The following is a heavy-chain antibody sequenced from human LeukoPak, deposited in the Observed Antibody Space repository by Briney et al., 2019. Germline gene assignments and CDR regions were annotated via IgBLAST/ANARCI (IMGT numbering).Heavy chain of an antibody. D-gene: IGHD6-13*01. CDR3: ARDLQQLVLNWFDP. Sequence: GASVKVSCKASGYTFTSYDINWVRQATGQGLEWMGWMNPNSGNTGYAQKFQGRVTMTRNTSISTAYMELGSLRSEDTAVYYCARDLQQLVLNWFDPWGQGTLVTVSS. CDR2: MNPNSGNT. CDR1: GYTFTSYD. V-gene: IGHV1-8*01. J-gene: IGHJ5*02.